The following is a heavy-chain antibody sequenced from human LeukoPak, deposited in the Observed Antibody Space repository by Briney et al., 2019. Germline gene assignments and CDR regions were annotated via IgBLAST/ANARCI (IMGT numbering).Heavy chain of an antibody. CDR3: GREASWDGYNSYYFDY. J-gene: IGHJ4*02. CDR2: VKHDGSEK. V-gene: IGHV3-7*03. Sequence: PGGSLRLSCAASGFTFSSYAMHWVRQAPGQGLEWVANVKHDGSEKYYVDSVKGRFTISRDNAKNSLFLQMNSLRDEDTAVYYCGREASWDGYNSYYFDYWGQGTLVTVSS. D-gene: IGHD5-24*01. CDR1: GFTFSSYA.